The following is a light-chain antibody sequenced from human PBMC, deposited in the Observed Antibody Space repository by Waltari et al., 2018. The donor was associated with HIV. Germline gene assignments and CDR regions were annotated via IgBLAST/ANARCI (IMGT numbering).Light chain of an antibody. J-gene: IGLJ2*01. CDR1: STDSRFYQY. CDR2: DIN. V-gene: IGLV2-14*03. Sequence: QSALTPPASVSGFLCQSINISCTGLSTDSRFYQYVSLYQQHPGKIPRLIIFDINNRPSGVSDHFSGSRSGNSASLTFSGLQSGDEAHYYCASNRLDYTLIFGGGTKLTVL. CDR3: ASNRLDYTLI.